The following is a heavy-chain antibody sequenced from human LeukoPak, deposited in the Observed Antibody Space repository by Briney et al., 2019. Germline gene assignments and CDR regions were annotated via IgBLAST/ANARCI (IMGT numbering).Heavy chain of an antibody. D-gene: IGHD3-9*01. J-gene: IGHJ4*02. CDR3: ARDQALTGPDY. Sequence: SQTLSLTCTVSGGSISGAGYYWSWIRQHPGKGLEWIGYIYYSGSTYYNPSLKSRVTISVDTSKNQFSLKLSSVTAADTAVYYCARDQALTGPDYWGQGTLVTVSS. CDR2: IYYSGST. V-gene: IGHV4-31*03. CDR1: GGSISGAGYY.